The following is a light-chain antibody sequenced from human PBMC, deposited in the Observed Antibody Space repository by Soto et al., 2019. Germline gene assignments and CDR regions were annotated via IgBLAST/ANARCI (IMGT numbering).Light chain of an antibody. CDR1: QGIRDD. Sequence: AIQMTQSPSSLSASVGDRVTITCRASQGIRDDLGWYQQKPGKAPKLLIYAASSLQSGVPSRFSGSGSGTDFTLTISSLQPEDFATYYCLKDYNYPYTFGQGTKLEIK. J-gene: IGKJ2*01. CDR3: LKDYNYPYT. CDR2: AAS. V-gene: IGKV1-6*01.